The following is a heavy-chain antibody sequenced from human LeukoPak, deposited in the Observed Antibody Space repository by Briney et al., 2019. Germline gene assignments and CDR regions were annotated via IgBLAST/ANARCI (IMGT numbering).Heavy chain of an antibody. CDR2: IRYDGSNK. CDR3: AKSARRYCSGGSCYYFDY. D-gene: IGHD2-15*01. Sequence: PGGSLRLSCAASGFTFSSYGMHWVRQAPGKGLEWVAFIRYDGSNKYYADSVKGRFTISRDNSKNTLYLQMNSLRAEDTAVYYCAKSARRYCSGGSCYYFDYWGQETLVTVSS. CDR1: GFTFSSYG. V-gene: IGHV3-30*02. J-gene: IGHJ4*02.